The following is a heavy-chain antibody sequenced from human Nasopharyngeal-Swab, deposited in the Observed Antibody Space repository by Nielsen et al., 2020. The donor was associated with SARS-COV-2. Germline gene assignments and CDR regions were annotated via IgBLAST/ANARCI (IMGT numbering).Heavy chain of an antibody. CDR2: ISYDGSNK. V-gene: IGHV3-30*18. D-gene: IGHD6-19*01. J-gene: IGHJ4*02. CDR3: AKAFAPTAVAGTATLGY. Sequence: GKGQEWVAVISYDGSNKYYADSVKGRFTISRDNSKNTLYLQMNSLKAEDTAVYYCAKAFAPTAVAGTATLGYWGQGTLVTVSS.